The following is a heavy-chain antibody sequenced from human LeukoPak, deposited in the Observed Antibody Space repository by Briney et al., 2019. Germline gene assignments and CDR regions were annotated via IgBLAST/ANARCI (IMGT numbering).Heavy chain of an antibody. Sequence: ASVKVSCKASGYTFTSYGISWVRPAPGQGREWMGWISAYNGNTNYAQKLQGRVTMTTDTSTSTAYMELRSLRSDDTAVYYCASSEHYYYYMDVWGKGTTVTASS. J-gene: IGHJ6*03. CDR1: GYTFTSYG. CDR3: ASSEHYYYYMDV. CDR2: ISAYNGNT. D-gene: IGHD6-25*01. V-gene: IGHV1-18*01.